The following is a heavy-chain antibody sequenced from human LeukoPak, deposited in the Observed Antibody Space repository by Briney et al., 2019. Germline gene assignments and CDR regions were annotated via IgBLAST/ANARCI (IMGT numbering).Heavy chain of an antibody. CDR1: GYTFTGYY. D-gene: IGHD3-22*01. CDR3: ARDHNYYDSSGYSDY. J-gene: IGHJ4*02. V-gene: IGHV1-2*02. Sequence: GASVKVSCKASGYTFTGYYMHWVRQAPGQGLERMGWINPNSGGTNYAQKFQGRVTMTRDTSISTAYMELSRLRSDDTAVYYCARDHNYYDSSGYSDYWGQGTLVTVSS. CDR2: INPNSGGT.